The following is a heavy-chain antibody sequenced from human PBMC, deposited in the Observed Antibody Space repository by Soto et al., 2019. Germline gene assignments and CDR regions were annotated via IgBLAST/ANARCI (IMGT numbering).Heavy chain of an antibody. D-gene: IGHD6-6*01. CDR1: GGSISSSSYY. CDR3: ARQPIAARRHRYFDY. V-gene: IGHV4-39*01. Sequence: PSETLSLTCTVCGGSISSSSYYWGWIRQPPGKGLEWIGSIYYSGSTYYNPSLKSRVTISVDTSKNQFSLKLSSVTAADTDVYYCARQPIAARRHRYFDYWGQRTLVAVSS. CDR2: IYYSGST. J-gene: IGHJ4*02.